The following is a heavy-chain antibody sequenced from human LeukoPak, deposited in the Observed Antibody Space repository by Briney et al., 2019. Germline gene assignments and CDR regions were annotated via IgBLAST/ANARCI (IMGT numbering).Heavy chain of an antibody. CDR1: GGTFSSYA. Sequence: SVKVSCKASGGTFSSYAISWVRQAPGQGLEWMGGIIPIFGTANYAQKFQGRVTITADESTSTAYMELSSLRSEDTAVYYCARDYYDFWSGSGRNGNDYYYYYYMDVWGKGITVTVSS. D-gene: IGHD3-3*01. CDR3: ARDYYDFWSGSGRNGNDYYYYYYMDV. CDR2: IIPIFGTA. J-gene: IGHJ6*03. V-gene: IGHV1-69*01.